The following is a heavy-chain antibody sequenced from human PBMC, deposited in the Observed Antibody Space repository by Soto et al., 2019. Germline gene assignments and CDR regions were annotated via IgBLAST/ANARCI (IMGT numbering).Heavy chain of an antibody. J-gene: IGHJ4*02. Sequence: QVRLVQSGTEVKKPGSSVKVSCQASGDTFSKYAISWVRQAPGQGLEWMGGIIPIFGAPNHAQTVQGRVHDSPDESTTTVYMELTRLSSEDTAVYYCAGSTEWSYALNEAVISTFGFYWGQGTLVTVSS. CDR3: AGSTEWSYALNEAVISTFGFY. D-gene: IGHD3-3*01. CDR2: IIPIFGAP. CDR1: GDTFSKYA. V-gene: IGHV1-69*01.